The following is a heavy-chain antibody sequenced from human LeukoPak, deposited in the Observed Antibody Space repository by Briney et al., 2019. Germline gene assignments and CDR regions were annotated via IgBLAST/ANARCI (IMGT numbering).Heavy chain of an antibody. J-gene: IGHJ4*02. Sequence: PGGSLRLSCAASGFTFSSYWMHWVRQAPGKGLVWVSRINSDGSSTSYADSVKGRFTISRDNAKNTLYLQMNSLRAEDTAVYYCARGSHPTMIVVVITEYWGQGTLVTVSS. CDR1: GFTFSSYW. D-gene: IGHD3-22*01. CDR2: INSDGSST. V-gene: IGHV3-74*01. CDR3: ARGSHPTMIVVVITEY.